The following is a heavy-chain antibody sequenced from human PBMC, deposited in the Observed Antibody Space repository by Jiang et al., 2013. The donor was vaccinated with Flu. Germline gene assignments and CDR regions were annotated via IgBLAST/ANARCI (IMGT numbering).Heavy chain of an antibody. D-gene: IGHD6-19*01. V-gene: IGHV4-59*13. CDR2: IYYSGST. CDR3: ARGAVADPYNWFDP. CDR1: GGSISSYY. Sequence: GSGLVKPSETLSLTCTVSGGSISSYYWSWIRQPPGKGLEWIGYIYYSGSTNYNPSLKSRVTISVDTSKNQFSLKLSSVTAADTAVYYCARGAVADPYNWFDPWGQGTLVTVSS. J-gene: IGHJ5*02.